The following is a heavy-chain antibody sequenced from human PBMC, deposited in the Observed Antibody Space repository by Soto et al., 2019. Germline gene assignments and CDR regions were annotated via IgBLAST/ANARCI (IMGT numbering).Heavy chain of an antibody. J-gene: IGHJ4*02. CDR2: ISSNGGST. Sequence: GGSLRLSCSASGFTFSSYAMHWVRQAPGKGLEYVSAISSNGGSTYYADSVKGRFTISRDNSKNTLYLQMSSLRAEDTAVYYCVKDIRAGEYSSSWTFDYWGQGTLVTVSS. D-gene: IGHD6-13*01. CDR3: VKDIRAGEYSSSWTFDY. V-gene: IGHV3-64D*08. CDR1: GFTFSSYA.